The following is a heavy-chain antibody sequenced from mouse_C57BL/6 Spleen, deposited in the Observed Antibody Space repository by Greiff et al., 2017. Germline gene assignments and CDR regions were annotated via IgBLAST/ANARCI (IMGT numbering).Heavy chain of an antibody. CDR3: ARDSNYFDY. D-gene: IGHD2-5*01. CDR1: GYAFSSSW. V-gene: IGHV1-82*01. Sequence: QVQLQQSGPELVKPGASVKISCKASGYAFSSSWMNWVKQRPGKGLEWIGRIYPGDGDTNYNGRFKGKATLTADKSSSTAYMQLSSLTSEDSAVYFCARDSNYFDYWGQGTTLTVSS. J-gene: IGHJ2*01. CDR2: IYPGDGDT.